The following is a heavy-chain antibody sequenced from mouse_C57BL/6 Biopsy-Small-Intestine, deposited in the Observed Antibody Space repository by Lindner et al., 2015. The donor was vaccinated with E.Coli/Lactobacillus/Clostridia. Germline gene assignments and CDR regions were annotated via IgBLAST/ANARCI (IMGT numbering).Heavy chain of an antibody. CDR3: ARGPYGNYDYYAMDY. CDR1: GFTFSDYG. Sequence: VQLQESGGGLVKPGGSLKLSCAASGFTFSDYGMHWVRQAPEKGLEWAAYISSGSSTIYYADTVKGRFTISRDNARNTLFLQMTSLRSEDTAMYYCARGPYGNYDYYAMDYWGQGTSVTVSS. V-gene: IGHV5-17*01. J-gene: IGHJ4*01. D-gene: IGHD2-1*01. CDR2: ISSGSSTI.